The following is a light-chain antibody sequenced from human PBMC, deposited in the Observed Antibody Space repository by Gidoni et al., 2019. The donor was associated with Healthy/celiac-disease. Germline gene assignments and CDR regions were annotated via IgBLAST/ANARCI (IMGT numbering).Light chain of an antibody. CDR2: LGS. CDR3: MQALQTPLT. CDR1: QSLLHSNGYNY. Sequence: DIVMTQSPLSLPVTPGEPASISCRSSQSLLHSNGYNYLDWYLQKPGQSPQLLIYLGSSRASGVPDRFSGSGSGTDFTLTISRVEAEDVGVYYCMQALQTPLTFGQGTKVEIK. J-gene: IGKJ1*01. V-gene: IGKV2-28*01.